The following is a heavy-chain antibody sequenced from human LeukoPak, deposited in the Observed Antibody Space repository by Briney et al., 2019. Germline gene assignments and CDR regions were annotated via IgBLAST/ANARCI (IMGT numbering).Heavy chain of an antibody. J-gene: IGHJ4*02. V-gene: IGHV4-59*08. Sequence: SETQSLTCTVSGGSISSYYWSWIRQPPGKGLEWIGYFYYSGSTNYNPSLKSRVTISVDTSKNQFSLKLSSVTAADTAVYYCARHLVPAPALDSWGQGTLVTVSS. CDR2: FYYSGST. CDR3: ARHLVPAPALDS. D-gene: IGHD2-2*01. CDR1: GGSISSYY.